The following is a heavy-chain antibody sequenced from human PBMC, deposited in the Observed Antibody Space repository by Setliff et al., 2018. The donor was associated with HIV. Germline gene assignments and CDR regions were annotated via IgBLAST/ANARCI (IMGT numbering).Heavy chain of an antibody. J-gene: IGHJ4*02. CDR3: ARDPPVXARHLFDL. CDR1: GYSFRTKG. V-gene: IGHV1-18*01. Sequence: ASVKVSCKASGYSFRTKGISWVGKGPGQGLEWMGWISAYNGNTNYAQKFQGRVTMTTDTSTSTASMELRSLTSDDPAVYYCARDPPVXARHLFDLWGQGTLVTVSS. CDR2: ISAYNGNT.